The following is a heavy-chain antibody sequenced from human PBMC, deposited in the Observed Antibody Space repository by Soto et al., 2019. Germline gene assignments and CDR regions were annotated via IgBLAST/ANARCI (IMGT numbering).Heavy chain of an antibody. CDR1: GFSFRDHS. Sequence: VQLVESGGGVVSPGWSLRLSCVGSGFSFRDHSMNWVRQPPGKGLQWISYISSSSENIYYADSVKGRFTVSRDNAKNTLFLQMNSLRDDDSAIYYCARLPKGSVVTGWGQGSLVTVSS. V-gene: IGHV3-48*02. CDR2: ISSSSENI. J-gene: IGHJ4*01. D-gene: IGHD2-21*02. CDR3: ARLPKGSVVTG.